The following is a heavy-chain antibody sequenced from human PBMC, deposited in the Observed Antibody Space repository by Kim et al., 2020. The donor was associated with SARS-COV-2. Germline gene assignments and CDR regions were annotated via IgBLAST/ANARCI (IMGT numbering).Heavy chain of an antibody. CDR2: ISSSSSYI. CDR1: GFTFSSYS. Sequence: GGSLRLSCAASGFTFSSYSMNWVRQAPGKGLEWVSSISSSSSYIYYADSVKGRFTISRDNAKNSLYLQLNSLRAEDTAVYYCARSVPAAIPYYYYYGMDVWGQETTFTVSS. D-gene: IGHD2-2*01. V-gene: IGHV3-21*01. CDR3: ARSVPAAIPYYYYYGMDV. J-gene: IGHJ6*02.